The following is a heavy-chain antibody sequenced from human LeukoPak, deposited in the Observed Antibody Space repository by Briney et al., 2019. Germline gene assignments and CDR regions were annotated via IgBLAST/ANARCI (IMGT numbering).Heavy chain of an antibody. CDR1: GGSISSSDYY. CDR2: IYYSGST. D-gene: IGHD3-9*01. J-gene: IGHJ3*02. V-gene: IGHV4-30-4*01. Sequence: SSETLSLTCTVSGGSISSSDYYWSWIRQPPGKGLEWIGYIYYSGSTSYNPSLKSRITISVDTSKNQFSLKLTSVTAADTAVYYCARGFDAHNAFDIWGQGTMVTVSS. CDR3: ARGFDAHNAFDI.